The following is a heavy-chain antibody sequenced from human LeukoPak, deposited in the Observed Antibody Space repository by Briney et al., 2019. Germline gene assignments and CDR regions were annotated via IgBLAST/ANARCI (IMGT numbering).Heavy chain of an antibody. J-gene: IGHJ4*02. V-gene: IGHV4-38-2*02. CDR1: GYSISSGSF. CDR3: ANSRGLTYYFDY. CDR2: IYHSGST. Sequence: SETLSLTCTVSGYSISSGSFWGWLRQPPGKGLEWIGCIYHSGSTYYTPSLKSRVTISVDTSKNQFYQTLTSVTAADTAVYYCANSRGLTYYFDYWGQGTLVTVSS. D-gene: IGHD3-10*01.